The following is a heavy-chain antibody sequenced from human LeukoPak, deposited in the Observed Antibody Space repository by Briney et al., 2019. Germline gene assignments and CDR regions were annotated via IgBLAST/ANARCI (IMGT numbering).Heavy chain of an antibody. V-gene: IGHV1-69*01. CDR2: IIPIFGTA. D-gene: IGHD3-9*01. CDR3: ARDWFYWRYFDWLLPYY. Sequence: ASVKVSCKASGGTFSSYAISWVRQAPGQGLEWMGGIIPIFGTANYAQKFQGRVTITADESTSTAYMELSSLRSEDTAVYYCARDWFYWRYFDWLLPYYWGQGTLVTVSS. CDR1: GGTFSSYA. J-gene: IGHJ4*02.